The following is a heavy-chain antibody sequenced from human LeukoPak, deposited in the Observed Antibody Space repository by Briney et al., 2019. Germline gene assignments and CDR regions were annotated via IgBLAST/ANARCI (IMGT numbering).Heavy chain of an antibody. CDR3: AKVGSCSSTSCYGTGFDC. V-gene: IGHV3-23*01. CDR1: GFTFSSYA. Sequence: PGGSLRLSCAASGFTFSSYAMSWVRQAPGKGLEWVSAISGSGGSTYYADSVKGRFTISRDNSKNTLYLQMNSLRAEDTAVYYCAKVGSCSSTSCYGTGFDCWGQGTLVTVSS. CDR2: ISGSGGST. D-gene: IGHD2-2*01. J-gene: IGHJ4*02.